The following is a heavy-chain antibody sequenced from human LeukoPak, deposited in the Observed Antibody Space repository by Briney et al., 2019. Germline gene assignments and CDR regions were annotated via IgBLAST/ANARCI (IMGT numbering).Heavy chain of an antibody. CDR3: ARSERSSGWYDLDNWFDP. V-gene: IGHV4-39*07. CDR2: IYYSGST. D-gene: IGHD6-19*01. Sequence: SETLSLTCTVPGGSISSSSYYWGWIRQPPGKGLEWIGSIYYSGSTYYNPSLKSRVTISVDTSKNQFSLKLSSVTAADTAVYYCARSERSSGWYDLDNWFDPWGQGTLVTVSS. CDR1: GGSISSSSYY. J-gene: IGHJ5*02.